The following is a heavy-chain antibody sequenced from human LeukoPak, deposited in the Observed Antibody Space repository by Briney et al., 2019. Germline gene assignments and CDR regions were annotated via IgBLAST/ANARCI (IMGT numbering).Heavy chain of an antibody. V-gene: IGHV4-59*01. CDR3: ARPATSSGWYWYFDL. Sequence: PSETLSLTCTVSGGSISSYYWSWIRQPPGKGLEWIGYIYYSGSTNYNPSLKSRVTISVDTSKNQFSLKLTSVTAADTAVYYCARPATSSGWYWYFDLWGRGTLVTVSS. CDR1: GGSISSYY. D-gene: IGHD6-19*01. CDR2: IYYSGST. J-gene: IGHJ2*01.